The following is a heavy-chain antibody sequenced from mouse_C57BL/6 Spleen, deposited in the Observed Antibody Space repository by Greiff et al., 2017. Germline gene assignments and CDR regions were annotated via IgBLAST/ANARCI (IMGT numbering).Heavy chain of an antibody. J-gene: IGHJ2*01. CDR2: IYPGDGDT. V-gene: IGHV1-82*01. D-gene: IGHD2-3*01. Sequence: VKLVESGPELVKPGASVKISCKASGYAFSSSWMNWVKQRPGKGLEWIGRIYPGDGDTNYNGKFKGKATLTADKSSSTAYMQLSSLTSEDSAVYFCARSGDGYQGDYWGQGTTLTVSS. CDR3: ARSGDGYQGDY. CDR1: GYAFSSSW.